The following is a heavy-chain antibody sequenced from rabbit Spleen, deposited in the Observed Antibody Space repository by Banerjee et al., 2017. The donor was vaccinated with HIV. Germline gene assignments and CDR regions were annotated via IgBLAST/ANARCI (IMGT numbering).Heavy chain of an antibody. D-gene: IGHD2-1*01. J-gene: IGHJ4*01. CDR3: ARIDLDYDDVDL. Sequence: EQLEESGGGLVKPEGSLTLTCKASGVSLNDKDVMCWVRQAPGKGLEWIACINIVTGKSVYASWVNGRFTISKTSSTTVTLQMTSLTAADTATYFCARIDLDYDDVDLWGPGTLVTVS. CDR2: INIVTGKS. V-gene: IGHV1S45*01. CDR1: GVSLNDKDV.